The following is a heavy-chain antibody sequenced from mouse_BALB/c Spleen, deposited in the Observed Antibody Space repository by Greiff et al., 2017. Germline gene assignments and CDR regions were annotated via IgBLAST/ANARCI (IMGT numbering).Heavy chain of an antibody. CDR3: TRDRDGYYGAMDY. CDR1: GFTFSSYT. J-gene: IGHJ4*01. D-gene: IGHD2-3*01. CDR2: ISSGGSYT. V-gene: IGHV5-6-4*01. Sequence: DVKLVESGGGLVKPGGSLKLSCAASGFTFSSYTMSWVRQTPEKRLEWVATISSGGSYTYYPDSVKGRFTISRDNAKNTLYLQMSSLKSEDTAMYYCTRDRDGYYGAMDYWGQGTSVTVSS.